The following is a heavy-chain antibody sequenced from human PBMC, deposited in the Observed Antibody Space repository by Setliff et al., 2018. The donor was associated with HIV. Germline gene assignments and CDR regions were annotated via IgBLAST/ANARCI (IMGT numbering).Heavy chain of an antibody. CDR3: ARDRYGPNYYGMDV. V-gene: IGHV1-18*01. Sequence: VASVKVSCKASGGTFSSYAISWVRQAPGQGLEWMGWISAYNGNTNYAQKLQGRVTMTTDTSTSTVYMEMSSLRSEDTAVYYCARDRYGPNYYGMDVWGQGTTVTVSS. D-gene: IGHD4-17*01. CDR2: ISAYNGNT. J-gene: IGHJ6*02. CDR1: GGTFSSYA.